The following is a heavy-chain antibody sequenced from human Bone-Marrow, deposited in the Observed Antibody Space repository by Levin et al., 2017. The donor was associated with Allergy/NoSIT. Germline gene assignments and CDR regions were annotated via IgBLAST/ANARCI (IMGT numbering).Heavy chain of an antibody. CDR3: ARGADYGGFLTFDY. V-gene: IGHV4-31*03. Sequence: SETLSLTCTVSGGSISSGGYYWSWIRQHPGKGLEWIGYIYYSGSTYYNPSLKSRVTISVDTSKNQFSLKLSSVTAADTAVYYCARGADYGGFLTFDYWGQGTLVTVSS. CDR1: GGSISSGGYY. CDR2: IYYSGST. D-gene: IGHD4-23*01. J-gene: IGHJ4*02.